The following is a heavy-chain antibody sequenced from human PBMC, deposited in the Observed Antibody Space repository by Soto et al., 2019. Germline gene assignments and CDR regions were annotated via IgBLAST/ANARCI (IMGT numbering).Heavy chain of an antibody. D-gene: IGHD6-19*01. CDR3: ARETPPIAVAGIYYYYGMDG. CDR2: IYYSGST. J-gene: IGHJ6*02. V-gene: IGHV4-31*03. Sequence: SETLSLTCTVSGGSISSGGYYWSWIRQHPGKGLEWIGYIYYSGSTYYNPSLKSRVTISVDTSKNQFSLKLSSVTAADTAVYYCARETPPIAVAGIYYYYGMDGRGQGTTGTVSS. CDR1: GGSISSGGYY.